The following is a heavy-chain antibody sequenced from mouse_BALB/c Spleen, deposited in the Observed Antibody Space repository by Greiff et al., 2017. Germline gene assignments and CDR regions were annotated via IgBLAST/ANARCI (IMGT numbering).Heavy chain of an antibody. D-gene: IGHD1-1*01. CDR2: IDPENGDT. CDR1: GFNIKDYY. CDR3: NGGLSSPTWFAY. V-gene: IGHV14-4*02. Sequence: EVQLQQSGAELVRSGASVKLSCTASGFNIKDYYMHWVKQRPEQGLEWIGWIDPENGDTEYAPKFQGKATMTADTSSNTAYLQLSSLTSEDTAVYYCNGGLSSPTWFAYWGQGTLVTVSA. J-gene: IGHJ3*01.